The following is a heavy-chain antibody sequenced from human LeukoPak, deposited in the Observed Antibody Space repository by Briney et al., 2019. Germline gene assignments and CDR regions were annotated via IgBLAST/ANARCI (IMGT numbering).Heavy chain of an antibody. V-gene: IGHV4-39*01. CDR2: IFHSGST. J-gene: IGHJ4*02. Sequence: SETLSLTCTVSGDSISSSSDYWGWVRPPPGKGLEWIGSIFHSGSTYYNPSLKSRLTISVDTSKNQFTLKLRSVTAADTAVYYCTRRGRGYNLDYWGQGTLVTVSS. CDR3: TRRGRGYNLDY. D-gene: IGHD5-24*01. CDR1: GDSISSSSDY.